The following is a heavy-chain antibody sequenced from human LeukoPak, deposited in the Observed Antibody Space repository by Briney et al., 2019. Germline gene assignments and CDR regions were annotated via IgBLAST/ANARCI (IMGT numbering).Heavy chain of an antibody. Sequence: GGSLRLSCAASGFTFSNYWMHWVRQAPGKGLVWVSRIDANGLATTYLDSVKGRFTISRDNAKKTLYLQMNSLRAEDTAAYYFAKDSAGWFGGLVKRYGIGGRGPGAPVTVSS. J-gene: IGHJ6*02. CDR3: AKDSAGWFGGLVKRYGIGG. CDR2: IDANGLAT. V-gene: IGHV3-74*03. CDR1: GFTFSNYW. D-gene: IGHD3-16*01.